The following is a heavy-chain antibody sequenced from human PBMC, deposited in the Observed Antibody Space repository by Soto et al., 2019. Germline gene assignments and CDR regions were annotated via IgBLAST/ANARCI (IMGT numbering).Heavy chain of an antibody. CDR3: ARSSSGRNYYYYYGMDV. Sequence: ASVKVSCKASGYTFTSYYMHWVRQAPGQGLEWMGIINPSGGSTSYAQKFQGRVTMTRDTSTSTVYMELSSLRSEDTAVYYCARSSSGRNYYYYYGMDVWGQGTTVTVSS. D-gene: IGHD6-19*01. CDR2: INPSGGST. V-gene: IGHV1-46*01. J-gene: IGHJ6*02. CDR1: GYTFTSYY.